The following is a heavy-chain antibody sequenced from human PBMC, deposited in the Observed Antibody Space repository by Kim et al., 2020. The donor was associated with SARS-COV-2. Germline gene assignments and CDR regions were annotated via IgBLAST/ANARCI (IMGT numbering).Heavy chain of an antibody. Sequence: SETLSLTCSVSGGSISPYYWSWFRQPPGKRLEWIGYIHYSGNTNYNPSFKGRVTISVDTSKNQFSLKVFSVTAADTAVYYCASHQDYDFWRKYDYIDVWG. CDR1: GGSISPYY. J-gene: IGHJ6*03. D-gene: IGHD3-3*01. CDR2: IHYSGNT. CDR3: ASHQDYDFWRKYDYIDV. V-gene: IGHV4-59*08.